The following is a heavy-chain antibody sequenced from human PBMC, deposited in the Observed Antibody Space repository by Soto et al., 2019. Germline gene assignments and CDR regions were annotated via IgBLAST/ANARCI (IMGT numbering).Heavy chain of an antibody. CDR1: GFKFGDNL. Sequence: QVQLVQSGAEVRKPGASVNISCWASGFKFGDNLINWVRQAPGQSLEWMGWINPGNGNTRYSQTFQGRVTISRHSSACIAYVEVTDLTSEDTAVYYCARDILSVGPRANDAFDVWGQGTMVSVSS. V-gene: IGHV1-3*01. CDR3: ARDILSVGPRANDAFDV. CDR2: INPGNGNT. J-gene: IGHJ3*01. D-gene: IGHD2-8*02.